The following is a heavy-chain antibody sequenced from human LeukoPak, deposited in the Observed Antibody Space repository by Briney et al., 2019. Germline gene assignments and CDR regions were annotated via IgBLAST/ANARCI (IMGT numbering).Heavy chain of an antibody. Sequence: SETLSLTCTVSGGSISRSRDYWGWIRQPPGKGLEWIGSIYYSGSTYYNPSLKSRVTISGDTSKNRFSLKLSSVTAADTAVYFCARGPYSYDSSGAFDIWGQGTMVTVSS. D-gene: IGHD3-22*01. V-gene: IGHV4-39*07. J-gene: IGHJ3*02. CDR3: ARGPYSYDSSGAFDI. CDR1: GGSISRSRDY. CDR2: IYYSGST.